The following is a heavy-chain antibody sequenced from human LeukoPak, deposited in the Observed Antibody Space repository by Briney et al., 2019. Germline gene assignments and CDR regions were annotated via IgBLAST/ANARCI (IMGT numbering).Heavy chain of an antibody. CDR3: ARQGSSASAVDY. D-gene: IGHD6-13*01. CDR1: GYSFTDYW. V-gene: IGHV5-51*01. J-gene: IGHJ4*02. CDR2: IYPGDSDT. Sequence: GESLKISCKGSGYSFTDYWIAWVRQMPGKGLEWMEIIYPGDSDTRYSPSFQGQVTISADKSISTAYLQWSSLRASDTAMYYCARQGSSASAVDYWGQGTLVTVSS.